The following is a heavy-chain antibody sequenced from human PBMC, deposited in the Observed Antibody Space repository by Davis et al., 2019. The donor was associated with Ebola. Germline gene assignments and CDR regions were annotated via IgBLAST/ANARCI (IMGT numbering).Heavy chain of an antibody. Sequence: PGGSLRLSCAASGFTFSSYSMNWVRQAPGKGLKWVSSISSSSSYIYYADSVKGRFTISRDNAKNSLYLQMNSLSAEDTAVYYCARDDLSYQLPDYWGQGTLVTVSS. J-gene: IGHJ4*02. V-gene: IGHV3-21*01. D-gene: IGHD2-2*01. CDR3: ARDDLSYQLPDY. CDR2: ISSSSSYI. CDR1: GFTFSSYS.